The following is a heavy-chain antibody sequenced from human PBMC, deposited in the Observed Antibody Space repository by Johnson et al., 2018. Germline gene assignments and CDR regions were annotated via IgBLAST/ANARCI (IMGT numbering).Heavy chain of an antibody. Sequence: QVQLVESGGGVVQXGRSLRLXCAASGFTFRSYAMNWVRQAPGKGLEWVAVISSDGSNKYYGDSVKGRLTISRDNSKNTLYLQMNSLRAEDTAVYYCARPRSDSYVIDIWGQGTMVTVSP. CDR2: ISSDGSNK. CDR3: ARPRSDSYVIDI. D-gene: IGHD3-16*01. CDR1: GFTFRSYA. J-gene: IGHJ3*02. V-gene: IGHV3-30-3*01.